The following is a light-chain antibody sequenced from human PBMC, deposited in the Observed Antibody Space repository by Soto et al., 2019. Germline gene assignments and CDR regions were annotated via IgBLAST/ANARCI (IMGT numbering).Light chain of an antibody. CDR3: QQYFSNPRT. CDR1: QSVSYSSNSKNY. J-gene: IGKJ1*01. Sequence: DIVMTQSPDSLAVSLGERATINCKSSQSVSYSSNSKNYLAWYQQKPGQPPKLLIYWASTRGSGVPARFSGSGSGTDFTLTISSLQAEDVAVYYCQQYFSNPRTFGPGTRVDI. CDR2: WAS. V-gene: IGKV4-1*01.